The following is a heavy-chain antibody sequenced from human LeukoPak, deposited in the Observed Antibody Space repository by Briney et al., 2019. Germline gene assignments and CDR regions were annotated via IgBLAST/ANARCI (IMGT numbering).Heavy chain of an antibody. CDR1: GFTFDDYA. J-gene: IGHJ4*02. V-gene: IGHV3-9*01. D-gene: IGHD3-22*01. CDR2: ISWNSGSI. Sequence: GGSLRLSCAASGFTFDDYAMHWVRQAPGKGLEWVSGISWNSGSIGYADSVKGRFTISGDNAKNSLYLQMNSLRAEDTALYYCAKGVYYDSSGYSFDYWGQGTLVTVSS. CDR3: AKGVYYDSSGYSFDY.